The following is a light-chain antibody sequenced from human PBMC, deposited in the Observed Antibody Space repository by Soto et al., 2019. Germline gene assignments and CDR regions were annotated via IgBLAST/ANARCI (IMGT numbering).Light chain of an antibody. CDR3: QQYHSYSRT. Sequence: DIQMTQSPSTLSASIGDRVTITCRTSQNINNWLAWYQQKPGKAPKLLIYKASNSESGVPSRFSGSGSGTEFPLTISSLQPDDFATYYCQQYHSYSRTFGQGTKVEI. CDR1: QNINNW. J-gene: IGKJ1*01. V-gene: IGKV1-5*03. CDR2: KAS.